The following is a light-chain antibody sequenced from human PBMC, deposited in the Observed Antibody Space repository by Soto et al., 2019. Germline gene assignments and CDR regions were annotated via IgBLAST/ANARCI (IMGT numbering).Light chain of an antibody. Sequence: DIQMTQSPSTLSASVGDRVTITCRASQSISNSLAWYQQKPGKAPKLLIYKASSLESGVPSRFSGSGSGTEFTLTISSLQPDDFATYYCQQYNSYPTFGQGTKVDIK. J-gene: IGKJ1*01. CDR2: KAS. CDR1: QSISNS. CDR3: QQYNSYPT. V-gene: IGKV1-5*03.